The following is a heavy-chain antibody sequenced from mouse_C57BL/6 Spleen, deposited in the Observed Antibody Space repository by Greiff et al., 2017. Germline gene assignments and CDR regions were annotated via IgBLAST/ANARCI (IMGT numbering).Heavy chain of an antibody. J-gene: IGHJ4*01. CDR3: GNDNPFYDMDG. D-gene: IGHD1-3*01. CDR1: GYTFTGYW. Sequence: VHLVESGAELMKPGASVKLSCKATGYTFTGYWIEWVKQRPGHGLEWIGEILPGSGSTNYNEKFKGKATFTADTSSNTAYMQLSSLTTEDSAIYYCGNDNPFYDMDGWGQGASVTVAS. CDR2: ILPGSGST. V-gene: IGHV1-9*01.